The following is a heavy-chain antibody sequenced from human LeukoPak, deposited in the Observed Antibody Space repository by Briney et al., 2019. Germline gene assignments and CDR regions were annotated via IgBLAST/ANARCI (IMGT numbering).Heavy chain of an antibody. V-gene: IGHV3-7*01. Sequence: GGSLRLSCAASGFTFSSYAMSWVRQAPGKGLEWVANIKEDESEQYYVDSVKGRFTISRDNAKNSLFLQMNSLRAEDTAVFYCARVQGKNYWDYWGQGTLVSVSS. J-gene: IGHJ4*02. D-gene: IGHD4-23*01. CDR3: ARVQGKNYWDY. CDR1: GFTFSSYA. CDR2: IKEDESEQ.